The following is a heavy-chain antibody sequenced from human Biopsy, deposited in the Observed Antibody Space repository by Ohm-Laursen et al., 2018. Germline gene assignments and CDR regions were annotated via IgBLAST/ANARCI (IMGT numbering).Heavy chain of an antibody. CDR2: IYYSGNT. J-gene: IGHJ4*02. Sequence: SDTLSLTCTVSSGSIRTGDYYWTWIRQQPGKGLEWIGSIYYSGNTKYNPSLQSRLSMSVDTSKNQFSLKLSSVTAADTAVYYCAREAAIIDPRTRAFDYWGQGTLVTVSS. CDR3: AREAAIIDPRTRAFDY. D-gene: IGHD6-25*01. CDR1: SGSIRTGDYY. V-gene: IGHV4-31*03.